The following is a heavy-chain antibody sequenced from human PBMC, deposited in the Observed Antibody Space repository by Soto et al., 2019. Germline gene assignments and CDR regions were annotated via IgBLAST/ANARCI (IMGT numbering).Heavy chain of an antibody. CDR3: AHRTYYYDTSGYYLWFDP. D-gene: IGHD3-22*01. Sequence: QITLKESGPTLVEPTQPLTLTCTFSGFSLSSSGVGVGWIRQPPGKALEWLALIFWNGDKRYSPSLKSRLTVTKDTSKNQVVLTMTNMDPVDTATYFCAHRTYYYDTSGYYLWFDPWGQGTLVTVSS. V-gene: IGHV2-5*01. J-gene: IGHJ5*02. CDR1: GFSLSSSGVG. CDR2: IFWNGDK.